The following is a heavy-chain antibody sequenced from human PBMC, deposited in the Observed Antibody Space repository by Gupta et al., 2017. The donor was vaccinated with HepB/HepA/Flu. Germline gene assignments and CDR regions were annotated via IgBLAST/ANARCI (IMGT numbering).Heavy chain of an antibody. Sequence: EVQLLESGGGLVQPGGSLRLSCAASGFTFSSYAMSWVRQAPGKGLEWVSAISGSGGSTYYADSVKGRFTISRDNSKNTLYLQMNSLRAEDTAVYYCAKAGNEGLLFLHYGMDVWGQGTTVTVSS. CDR2: ISGSGGST. J-gene: IGHJ6*02. V-gene: IGHV3-23*01. CDR1: GFTFSSYA. CDR3: AKAGNEGLLFLHYGMDV. D-gene: IGHD2-15*01.